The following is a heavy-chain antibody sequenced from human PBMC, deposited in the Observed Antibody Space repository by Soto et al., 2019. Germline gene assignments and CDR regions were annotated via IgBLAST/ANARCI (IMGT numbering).Heavy chain of an antibody. CDR2: IYHSGST. D-gene: IGHD3-22*01. CDR1: GGSISSSNW. Sequence: SETLSLTCAVSGGSISSSNWWSWVRQPPGKGLEWIGEIYHSGSTNYNPSLKSRVTISVDKSKNQFSLKLSSVTAADTAVYYCTAMVPYDSSGYRDYWGQGTLVTVSS. V-gene: IGHV4-4*02. CDR3: TAMVPYDSSGYRDY. J-gene: IGHJ4*02.